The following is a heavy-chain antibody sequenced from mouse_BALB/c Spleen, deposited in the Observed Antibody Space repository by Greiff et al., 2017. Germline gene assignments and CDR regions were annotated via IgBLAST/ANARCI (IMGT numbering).Heavy chain of an antibody. CDR1: GYSITSHYA. J-gene: IGHJ3*01. CDR3: ARSTMITTGFAY. Sequence: VQLKESGPGLVKPSQSLSLTCTVTGYSITSHYAWNWIRQFPGNKLEWMGYISYSGSTSYNPSLKSRISITRDTSKNQFFLQLNSVTTEDTATYYCARSTMITTGFAYWGQGTLVTVSA. V-gene: IGHV3-2*02. D-gene: IGHD2-4*01. CDR2: ISYSGST.